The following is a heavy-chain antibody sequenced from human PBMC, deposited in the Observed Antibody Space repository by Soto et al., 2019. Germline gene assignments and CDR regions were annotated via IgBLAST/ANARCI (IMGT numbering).Heavy chain of an antibody. J-gene: IGHJ6*01. V-gene: IGHV4-30-4*01. CDR2: IYYSGNT. CDR1: LVSISSGYCY. CDR3: ASSQIYVMEV. Sequence: SETVSLTCSFSLVSISSGYCYCSWIRQPPWKGLEWIGNIYYSGNTYYNPSLKSRLIISIDTSKNPFSLKVGSVIAADTAVYYCASSQIYVMEVWGQGTPVTVSS.